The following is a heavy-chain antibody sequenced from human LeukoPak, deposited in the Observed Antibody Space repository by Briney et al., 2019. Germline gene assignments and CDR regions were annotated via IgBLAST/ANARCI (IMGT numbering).Heavy chain of an antibody. V-gene: IGHV4-34*01. D-gene: IGHD3-3*01. CDR1: GGSFSGYY. Sequence: SETLSLTCAVYGGSFSGYYWSWIRQPPGKGLERIGEINHSGSTNYNPSLKSRVTISVDTSKNQFSLKLSSVTAADTAVYYCARGALGITIFGVVINQLNWFDPWGQGTLVTVSS. CDR2: INHSGST. CDR3: ARGALGITIFGVVINQLNWFDP. J-gene: IGHJ5*02.